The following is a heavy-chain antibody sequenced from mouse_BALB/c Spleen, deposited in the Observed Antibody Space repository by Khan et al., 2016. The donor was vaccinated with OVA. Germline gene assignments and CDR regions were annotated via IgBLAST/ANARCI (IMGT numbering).Heavy chain of an antibody. CDR1: GYTFTSYY. CDR3: TRSGYGSFVY. V-gene: IGHV1S81*02. CDR2: INPSHGGT. D-gene: IGHD2-2*01. Sequence: QVQLQQSGAELVKPGASVTLSCKASGYTFTSYYLYWVKQRPGQGLAWIGEINPSHGGTHFNEQFKSKATLPVAKSSSTAYLQLSSLTSEDSAVYYCTRSGYGSFVYWGQGTLVTVSA. J-gene: IGHJ3*01.